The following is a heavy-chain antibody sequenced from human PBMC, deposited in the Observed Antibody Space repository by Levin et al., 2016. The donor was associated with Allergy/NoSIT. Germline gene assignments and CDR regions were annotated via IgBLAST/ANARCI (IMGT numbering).Heavy chain of an antibody. CDR3: AKDPPTGTRDAFDI. CDR1: GFTFNTYA. Sequence: GESLKISCAASGFTFNTYAMSWVRQAPGKGLEWVSTISSSGGATYYADSVKGRFTISRDNSKHTLWLQMNSLRDDDTAVYYCAKDPPTGTRDAFDIWGQGTMVTVSS. V-gene: IGHV3-23*01. CDR2: ISSSGGAT. J-gene: IGHJ3*02. D-gene: IGHD1-7*01.